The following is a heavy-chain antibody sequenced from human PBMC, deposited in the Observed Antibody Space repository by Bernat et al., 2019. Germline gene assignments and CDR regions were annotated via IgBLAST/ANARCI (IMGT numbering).Heavy chain of an antibody. CDR1: GFTFSSHG. Sequence: QVQLVESGGGVVQPGRSLRLSCAASGFTFSSHGIHWARQAPGKGLEWVAVISYDGRNKYYADSVKGRFTISRDNSKNTLYLQMNSLRAEDTAVYYCAKGYSGYDYAYDIWGQGTMVTVSS. D-gene: IGHD5-12*01. V-gene: IGHV3-30*18. CDR3: AKGYSGYDYAYDI. CDR2: ISYDGRNK. J-gene: IGHJ3*02.